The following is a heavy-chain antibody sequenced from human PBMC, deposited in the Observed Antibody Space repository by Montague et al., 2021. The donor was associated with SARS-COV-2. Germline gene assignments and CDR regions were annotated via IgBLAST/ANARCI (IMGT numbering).Heavy chain of an antibody. CDR3: VGRGLIADRGVPEDFEE. J-gene: IGHJ4*01. V-gene: IGHV4-4*02. D-gene: IGHD3-10*01. CDR2: IYHNGGT. Sequence: SETLSLTCDVSGDSISSNIWWSWVRQTPEKGLQLIGEIYHNGGTNYNPSLRHRVTISVDKSKNQFSLKVMSVTAADTALYYCVGRGLIADRGVPEDFEEWGHGTLVGVS. CDR1: GDSISSNIW.